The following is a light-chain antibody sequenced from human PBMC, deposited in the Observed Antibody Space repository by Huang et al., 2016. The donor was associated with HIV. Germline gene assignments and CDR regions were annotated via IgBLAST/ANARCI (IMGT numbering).Light chain of an antibody. J-gene: IGKJ1*01. V-gene: IGKV3-20*01. CDR2: GAS. Sequence: EIVLTQSPGTLSLSPGERATLSCRASQSVSSSYVAWYQQQPGQAPRLLIYGASSRDTGIPDRFSGSGSGTDFTLTISRLEPEDFAVYYCQQYGSSSWTFGQGTKVEIK. CDR1: QSVSSSY. CDR3: QQYGSSSWT.